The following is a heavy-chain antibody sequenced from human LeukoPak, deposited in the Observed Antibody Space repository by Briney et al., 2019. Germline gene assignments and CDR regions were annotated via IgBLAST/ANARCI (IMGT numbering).Heavy chain of an antibody. CDR2: ISYDGSNK. CDR3: ARATRRYCSGGSCYVDY. Sequence: QTGGPLRLSCAASGFTFSSYAMHWVRQAPGKGLEWVAVISYDGSNKYYADSVKGRFTISRDNSKNTLYLQMNSLRAEDTAVYYCARATRRYCSGGSCYVDYWGQGTLVTVSS. V-gene: IGHV3-30*04. J-gene: IGHJ4*02. CDR1: GFTFSSYA. D-gene: IGHD2-15*01.